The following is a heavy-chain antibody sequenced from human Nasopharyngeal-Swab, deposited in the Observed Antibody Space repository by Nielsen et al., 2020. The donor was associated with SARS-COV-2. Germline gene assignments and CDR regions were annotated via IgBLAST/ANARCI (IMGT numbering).Heavy chain of an antibody. Sequence: SLNISCAASGFTCSSYAMYWVRPAPGKGLEWVAVISYDGSNKYYADSVKGRITISSDNSKNTLYLQMNRLRAEDTAVYYCARELSDGSGTYGMDVWGQGTTVTVSS. D-gene: IGHD3-10*01. J-gene: IGHJ6*02. CDR1: GFTCSSYA. CDR3: ARELSDGSGTYGMDV. CDR2: ISYDGSNK. V-gene: IGHV3-30*04.